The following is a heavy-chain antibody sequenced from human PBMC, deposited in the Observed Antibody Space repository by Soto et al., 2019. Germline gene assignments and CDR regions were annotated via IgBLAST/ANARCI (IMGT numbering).Heavy chain of an antibody. D-gene: IGHD3-10*01. CDR2: IYYSGST. CDR1: GGSISSSSYY. Sequence: SETLSLTCTVSGGSISSSSYYWGWLRKPPGKGLGWMGSIYYSGSTYYKQSLKSLVTISVDTSKNQFSFKLSSVTAVDTAVYYCALKHGFGELFREYYYYGMDVWGQGTTVTVSS. V-gene: IGHV4-39*01. J-gene: IGHJ6*02. CDR3: ALKHGFGELFREYYYYGMDV.